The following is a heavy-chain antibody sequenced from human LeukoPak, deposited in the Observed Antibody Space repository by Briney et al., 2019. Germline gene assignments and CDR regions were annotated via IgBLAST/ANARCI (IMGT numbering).Heavy chain of an antibody. Sequence: SVKVSCKASGGTFSSYAISWVRQAPGQGLEWMGGIIPIFGTANYAQKFQGRVTITADESTSTAYMELSSLRSEDTAVYYCARETTSTSGSYNSNWFDPWGQGTLVTVSS. D-gene: IGHD1-26*01. J-gene: IGHJ5*02. V-gene: IGHV1-69*13. CDR2: IIPIFGTA. CDR1: GGTFSSYA. CDR3: ARETTSTSGSYNSNWFDP.